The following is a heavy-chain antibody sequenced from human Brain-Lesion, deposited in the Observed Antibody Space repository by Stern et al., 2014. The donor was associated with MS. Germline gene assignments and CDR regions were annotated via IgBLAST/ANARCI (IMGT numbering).Heavy chain of an antibody. J-gene: IGHJ6*02. Sequence: VQLVESGAEVKKPGASVKVSCKTSGYIFTGYYIHWVRQAPGQGLEWMAWINPHTGGTKYAQKFQGRVTMSRDTSISPSYVELSSLTSDDTAVYYCARDQRGITIFGVVTDYYYLGMDVWGQGTTVTVSS. CDR2: INPHTGGT. CDR1: GYIFTGYY. D-gene: IGHD3-3*01. V-gene: IGHV1-2*02. CDR3: ARDQRGITIFGVVTDYYYLGMDV.